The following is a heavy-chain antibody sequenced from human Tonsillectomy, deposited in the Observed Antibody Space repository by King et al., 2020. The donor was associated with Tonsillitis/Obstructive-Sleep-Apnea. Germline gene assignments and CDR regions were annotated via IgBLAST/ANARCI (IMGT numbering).Heavy chain of an antibody. Sequence: VQLVESGGGLIQPGGSLRLSCAASGFTFSSYWLTWVRHPPGEGLEWVANIKQDGSEKDYVDSVKGRFTISRDNAKNSLYLQMNRLRAEDTAVYYCANTCLYDGGSYYRHFDSWGQGTLVTVSS. V-gene: IGHV3-7*03. CDR3: ANTCLYDGGSYYRHFDS. CDR1: GFTFSSYW. J-gene: IGHJ4*02. CDR2: IKQDGSEK. D-gene: IGHD3-22*01.